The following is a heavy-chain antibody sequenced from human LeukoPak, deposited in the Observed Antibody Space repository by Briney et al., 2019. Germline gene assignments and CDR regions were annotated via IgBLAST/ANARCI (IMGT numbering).Heavy chain of an antibody. J-gene: IGHJ5*02. D-gene: IGHD4-17*01. CDR1: GTSISAFY. V-gene: IGHV4-4*09. CDR2: IYTGWTN. Sequence: SETLSLTCTVAGTSISAFYWSWIRQSPGKGLEWIGYIYTGWTNNYNPSLYSRVTISVDTSKNQISLKRRSVTAADTAVYFCARQFNDNGDYLGWFDPWGEGTLVTVS. CDR3: ARQFNDNGDYLGWFDP.